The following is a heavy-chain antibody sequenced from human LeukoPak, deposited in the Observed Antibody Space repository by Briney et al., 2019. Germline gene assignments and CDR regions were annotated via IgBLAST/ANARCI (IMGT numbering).Heavy chain of an antibody. D-gene: IGHD3-9*01. V-gene: IGHV4-4*07. CDR1: GGSISSYY. J-gene: IGHJ4*02. CDR2: IYTSGST. Sequence: SETLSLTCTVSGGSISSYYWSWIRQPAGKGLEWIGRIYTSGSTNYNPSLKRRVTISVDTSKNQFSLKLSSVTAADTAVYYCASTLSDILTGYSFDYWGQGTLVTVSS. CDR3: ASTLSDILTGYSFDY.